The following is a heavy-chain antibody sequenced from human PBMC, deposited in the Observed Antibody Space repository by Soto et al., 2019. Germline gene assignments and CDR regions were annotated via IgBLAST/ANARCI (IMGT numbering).Heavy chain of an antibody. V-gene: IGHV1-69*15. D-gene: IGHD2-8*01. CDR1: GGTFSSYT. CDR3: ARGLGTNAGGS. CDR2: IIPIFGTT. J-gene: IGHJ4*02. Sequence: QVQLVQSGAEVKKPGSSVKVSCKASGGTFSSYTISWVRQAPGQGLEWMGRIIPIFGTTTYAQKFQGRVTITADESTSTAYMELSSLRAEDTAVYYGARGLGTNAGGSWGQGTLVTVSS.